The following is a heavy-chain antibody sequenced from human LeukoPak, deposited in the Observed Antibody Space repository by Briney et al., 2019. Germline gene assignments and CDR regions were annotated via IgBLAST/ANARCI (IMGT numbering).Heavy chain of an antibody. CDR3: AKAVAGAFDI. J-gene: IGHJ3*02. CDR1: GFTFSSYG. V-gene: IGHV3-30*02. D-gene: IGHD6-19*01. CDR2: IRYDGSNK. Sequence: PGGSLRLSCTASGFTFSSYGMHWVRQAPGKGLEWVSFIRYDGSNKYYADSVKGRFTISRDNSKNTLYLQMNSLRAEDTAVYYCAKAVAGAFDIWGQGTMVTVSS.